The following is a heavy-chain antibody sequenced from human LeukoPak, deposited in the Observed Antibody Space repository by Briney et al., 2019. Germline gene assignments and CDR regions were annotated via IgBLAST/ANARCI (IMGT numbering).Heavy chain of an antibody. Sequence: GGSLRLSCAASGFTVSSNYMSWVRQAPGKGLEWVSVIYSGGSTYYADSVKGRFTISRDNSKNTLCLQMNSLRAEDTAVYYCARSAVAGTSDYWGQGTLVTVSS. J-gene: IGHJ4*02. D-gene: IGHD6-19*01. V-gene: IGHV3-66*01. CDR2: IYSGGST. CDR3: ARSAVAGTSDY. CDR1: GFTVSSNY.